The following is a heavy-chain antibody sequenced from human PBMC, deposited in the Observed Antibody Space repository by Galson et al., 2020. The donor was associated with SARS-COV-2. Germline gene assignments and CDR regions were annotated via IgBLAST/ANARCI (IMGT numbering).Heavy chain of an antibody. CDR2: FDPEDGET. CDR3: ATTSPYCSGGSCYRGEWVDT. J-gene: IGHJ5*02. V-gene: IGHV1-24*01. CDR1: GYTLTELS. Sequence: ASVKVSCKVSGYTLTELSMHWVRQAPGKGLEWMGGFDPEDGETIYAQQFQGRVTMTEDTSTDTAYMELSSLRSEDTAVYYCATTSPYCSGGSCYRGEWVDTWGQGTLVTVSS. D-gene: IGHD2-15*01.